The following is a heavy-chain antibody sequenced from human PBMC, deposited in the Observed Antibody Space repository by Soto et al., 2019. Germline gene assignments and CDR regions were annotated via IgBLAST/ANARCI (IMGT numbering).Heavy chain of an antibody. CDR1: GGSISSSNW. Sequence: QVQLQESGPGLVKPSGTLSLTCAVSGGSISSSNWWSWVRQPPGKGLEWIGEIYHSGSTNYNPSLKRRVTISVDKSKDQSSLKLSSVTAADPAVYYCASRSLVVAHYGMDVWGQGTTVTVSS. CDR3: ASRSLVVAHYGMDV. D-gene: IGHD2-15*01. CDR2: IYHSGST. J-gene: IGHJ6*02. V-gene: IGHV4-4*02.